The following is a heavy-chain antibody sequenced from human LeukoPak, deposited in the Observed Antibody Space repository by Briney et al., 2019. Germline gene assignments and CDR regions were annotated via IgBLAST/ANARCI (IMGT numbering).Heavy chain of an antibody. D-gene: IGHD3-10*01. CDR1: GGSISSYY. J-gene: IGHJ4*02. V-gene: IGHV4-59*12. CDR3: ARDSGARSPFDY. Sequence: SETLSLTCTVSGGSISSYYWSWIRQPPGKGLEWIGYIYYSGSTNYNPSLKSRVTISVDTSKNQFSLKLSSVTAADTAVYYCARDSGARSPFDYWGQGTLVTVSS. CDR2: IYYSGST.